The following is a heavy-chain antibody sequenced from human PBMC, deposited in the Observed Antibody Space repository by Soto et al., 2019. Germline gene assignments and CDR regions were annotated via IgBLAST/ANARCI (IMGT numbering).Heavy chain of an antibody. J-gene: IGHJ4*01. CDR1: GGTFSTYA. Sequence: GASVKVSCKASGGTFSTYAITWVRQAPGQGLEWMGGSIPFFDTTNYAQNFQGRLTFTADESTSTAYMELSSLTSEDTAVYYCASFRFSGSYYFDYWGQGTLVTVS. V-gene: IGHV1-69*13. CDR2: SIPFFDTT. D-gene: IGHD1-26*01. CDR3: ASFRFSGSYYFDY.